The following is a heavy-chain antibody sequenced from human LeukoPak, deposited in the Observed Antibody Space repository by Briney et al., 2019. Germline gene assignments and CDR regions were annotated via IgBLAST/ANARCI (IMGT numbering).Heavy chain of an antibody. Sequence: TGGSLRLSCEASGFIFSNFWMHWVRQAPGKGLVWVSRIKTDGSESSYADSVKGRFTISRDNAKNTLSLQMDSLREDDTAVYFCARDVEPYGGSPGGDWGLGTLVTVSS. CDR1: GFIFSNFW. CDR3: ARDVEPYGGSPGGD. J-gene: IGHJ4*02. V-gene: IGHV3-74*01. D-gene: IGHD1-26*01. CDR2: IKTDGSES.